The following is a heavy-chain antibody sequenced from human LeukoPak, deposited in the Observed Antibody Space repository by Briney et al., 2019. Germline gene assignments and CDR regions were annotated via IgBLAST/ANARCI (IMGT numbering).Heavy chain of an antibody. CDR1: GYSFTNYW. CDR3: ARRTAAAGAYYMDV. D-gene: IGHD6-13*01. V-gene: IGHV5-51*01. Sequence: GGSLKISCKGSGYSFTNYWIAWVRQMPGKGLEWMGILYPGDSDTRYSPSFQGQVTISADKSTSTAYLQWSSLKAADSAMYYCARRTAAAGAYYMDVWGKGTTVTVSS. CDR2: LYPGDSDT. J-gene: IGHJ6*03.